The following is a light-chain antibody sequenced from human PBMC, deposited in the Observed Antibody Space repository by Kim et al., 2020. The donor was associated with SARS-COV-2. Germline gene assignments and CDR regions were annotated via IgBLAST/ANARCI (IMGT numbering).Light chain of an antibody. CDR1: QSLATNY. Sequence: LSPGERATPSCRASQSLATNYLAWYQQKPGQAPRLLISGASSRATGIPDRFSGSGSGTDFTLPISRLEPEDFAVYYCQQYGRSPYTFGQGTKLEI. J-gene: IGKJ2*01. CDR3: QQYGRSPYT. CDR2: GAS. V-gene: IGKV3-20*01.